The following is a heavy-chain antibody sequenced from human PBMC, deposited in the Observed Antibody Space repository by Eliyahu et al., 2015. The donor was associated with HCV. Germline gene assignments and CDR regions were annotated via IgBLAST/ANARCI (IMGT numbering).Heavy chain of an antibody. D-gene: IGHD2-15*01. CDR1: EXDFSDHW. J-gene: IGHJ4*02. V-gene: IGHV5-51*01. CDR3: ARVAHCTGGSCFHFDY. CDR2: IFPRDSDX. Sequence: EVQLVQSGTEVKKPGXSLKISCKGSEXDFSDHWIGWVRQXPGKGLEWMGMIFPRDSDXRYSPSFEGQVTFSADKSISTAYLQWSSLKASDTAIYYCARVAHCTGGSCFHFDYWGQGSRVTVSS.